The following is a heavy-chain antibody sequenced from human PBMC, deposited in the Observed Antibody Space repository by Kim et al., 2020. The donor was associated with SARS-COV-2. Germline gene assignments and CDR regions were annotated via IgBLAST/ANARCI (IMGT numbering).Heavy chain of an antibody. CDR3: ARAPRGILTGYYEDY. D-gene: IGHD3-9*01. J-gene: IGHJ4*02. CDR2: IKQDGSEK. V-gene: IGHV3-7*03. CDR1: GFTFSSYW. Sequence: GGSLRLSCAASGFTFSSYWMSWVRQAPGKGLEWVANIKQDGSEKYYVDSVKGRFTISRDNAKNSLYLQMNSLRAEDTAVYYCARAPRGILTGYYEDYWGQGTLVTVSS.